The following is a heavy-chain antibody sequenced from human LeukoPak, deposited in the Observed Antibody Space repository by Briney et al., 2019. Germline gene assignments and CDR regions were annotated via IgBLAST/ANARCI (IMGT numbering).Heavy chain of an antibody. D-gene: IGHD2-2*01. CDR3: ARVGYCSSTSCRSQK. V-gene: IGHV3-48*01. J-gene: IGHJ4*02. CDR1: GFKFNSYS. CDR2: ISSSSSTI. Sequence: PGGSLRLSCAASGFKFNSYSKNWVPQAPGKGLGVVSYISSSSSTIYYADSVKDRFTICRDNAKNSLYLQMNSLRAEDTAVYYCARVGYCSSTSCRSQKWGQGTLVTVSS.